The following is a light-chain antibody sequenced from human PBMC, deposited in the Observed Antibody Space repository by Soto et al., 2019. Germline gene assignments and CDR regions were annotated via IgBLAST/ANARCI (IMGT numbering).Light chain of an antibody. V-gene: IGKV3-20*01. CDR2: GAS. CDR1: QSVSSSY. J-gene: IGKJ3*01. CDR3: QQYGSSPPTT. Sequence: EIVLTQSPGTLSLSPGERATLSCRASQSVSSSYLAWYRQKPGQAPRLLIYGASSRATGIPDRFSGSGSGTDFTLTISRLEPEDFAVYYCQQYGSSPPTTFGPGTKVDIK.